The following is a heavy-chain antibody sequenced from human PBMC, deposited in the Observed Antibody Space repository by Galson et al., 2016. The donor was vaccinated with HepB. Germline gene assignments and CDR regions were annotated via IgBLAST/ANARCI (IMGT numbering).Heavy chain of an antibody. J-gene: IGHJ4*02. Sequence: SVKVSCKASGGTFSSYPISWVRQAPGQGLEWMGGIIPIFGTANYAQKFQDRVTITADKSTSTAYMELSSLRSEDTAVYYCARGGGYCSGGICYSFDYWGQGTPVTVSS. D-gene: IGHD2-15*01. CDR2: IIPIFGTA. CDR1: GGTFSSYP. CDR3: ARGGGYCSGGICYSFDY. V-gene: IGHV1-69*06.